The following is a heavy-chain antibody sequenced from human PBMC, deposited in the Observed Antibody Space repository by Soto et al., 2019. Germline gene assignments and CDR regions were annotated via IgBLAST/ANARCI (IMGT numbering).Heavy chain of an antibody. J-gene: IGHJ4*02. D-gene: IGHD2-2*01. CDR3: ARVDCSSTSCYADFTD. CDR1: GYTFTSYG. V-gene: IGHV1-18*01. Sequence: ASVKVSCKASGYTFTSYGISWVRQAPGQGLEWMGWISAYNGNTNYAQKLQGGVTMTTDTSTSTAYMELRSLRSDDTAVYYCARVDCSSTSCYADFTDWGQGTLVTVSS. CDR2: ISAYNGNT.